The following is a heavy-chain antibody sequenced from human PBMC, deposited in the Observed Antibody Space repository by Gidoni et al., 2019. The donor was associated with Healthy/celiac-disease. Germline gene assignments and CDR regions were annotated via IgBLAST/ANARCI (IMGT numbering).Heavy chain of an antibody. CDR1: GGSISSGGYS. CDR2: IYHSGST. Sequence: QLQLQESGSGLVKPPQTLSLTCAVSGGSISSGGYSWSWIRQPPGKGLEWIGYIYHSGSTYYNPSLRSRVTISVDRSKNQFSLKLSSMTAAETAVYYCARARFDGYPAGPLDYWGQGTLVTVSS. D-gene: IGHD5-12*01. J-gene: IGHJ4*02. V-gene: IGHV4-30-2*01. CDR3: ARARFDGYPAGPLDY.